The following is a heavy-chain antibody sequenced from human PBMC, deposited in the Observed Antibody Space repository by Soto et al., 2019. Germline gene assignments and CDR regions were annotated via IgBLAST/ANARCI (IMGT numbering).Heavy chain of an antibody. V-gene: IGHV1-69*02. J-gene: IGHJ6*02. CDR2: IIPALDVE. Sequence: QVQLVQSGPEGKKPGSSVKVSCKASGGSFPSFIVTWVRQAPGQGLEGMGRIIPALDVEYYARKFPGRLTITAHKSTNTAYMELRSLTSEDTAVYSCAKSPTPGSATPSYYGRDVWGLWTTVTVSS. CDR1: GGSFPSFI. CDR3: AKSPTPGSATPSYYGRDV. D-gene: IGHD2-15*01.